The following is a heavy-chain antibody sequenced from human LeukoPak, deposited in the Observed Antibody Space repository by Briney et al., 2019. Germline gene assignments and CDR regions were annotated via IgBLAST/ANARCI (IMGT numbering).Heavy chain of an antibody. V-gene: IGHV3-30*02. CDR2: IRYDGSNK. J-gene: IGHJ2*01. CDR3: AKALGWFFDL. Sequence: GGGLRLSCAASGFTFSSYGMHWVRQAPGKGLEWVAFIRYDGSNKYYADSVKGRFTISRDNSKNTLYLQMNSLRAEDTAVYYCAKALGWFFDLWGRGTLVTVSS. CDR1: GFTFSSYG.